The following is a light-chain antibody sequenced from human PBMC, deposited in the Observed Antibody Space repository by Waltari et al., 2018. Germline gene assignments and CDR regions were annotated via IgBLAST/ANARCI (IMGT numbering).Light chain of an antibody. CDR1: QSVSSY. V-gene: IGKV3-11*01. CDR2: DAS. CDR3: QQRGKWPCT. J-gene: IGKJ4*01. Sequence: EIVLTQSPATLSMSPGERTTLSCRASQSVSSYLAWYQQTPGQAPRLLIYDASNRATGIPARFSGSGSGTDFTLTISSLEPEDFAVYYCQQRGKWPCTFGGGTKVEIK.